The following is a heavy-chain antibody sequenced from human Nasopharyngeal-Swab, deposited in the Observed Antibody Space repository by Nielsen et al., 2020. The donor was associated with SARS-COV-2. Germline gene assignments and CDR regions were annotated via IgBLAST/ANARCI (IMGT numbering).Heavy chain of an antibody. V-gene: IGHV3-64D*06. CDR2: ISSNGGST. D-gene: IGHD6-13*01. Sequence: GESLKISCSASGFTFSSYAMHWVRQAPGKGLEYVSAISSNGGSTYYADSVKGRFTISRDNSKNTLYLQMSSLRAEDTAVYYCARARVRYSSSPLATDYWGQGTLVTVSS. CDR3: ARARVRYSSSPLATDY. J-gene: IGHJ4*02. CDR1: GFTFSSYA.